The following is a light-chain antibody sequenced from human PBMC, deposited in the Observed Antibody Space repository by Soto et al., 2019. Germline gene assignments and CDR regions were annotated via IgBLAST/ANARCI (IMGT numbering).Light chain of an antibody. CDR2: ANT. CDR3: QSYDNSLSGPV. J-gene: IGLJ2*01. CDR1: SSNIGAGID. Sequence: QLVLTQPPSVSGAPGQRVTISCTGSSSNIGAGIDVHWYQKFPGTAPKLLIYANTNRPSGVPDRFSGSKSGTSASLAITGLQAEDEADYSCQSYDNSLSGPVFGGGTKLTVL. V-gene: IGLV1-40*01.